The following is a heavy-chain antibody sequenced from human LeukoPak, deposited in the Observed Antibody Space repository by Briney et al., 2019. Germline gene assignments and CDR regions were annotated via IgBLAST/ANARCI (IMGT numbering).Heavy chain of an antibody. Sequence: SETLSLTCTVSGGSISSYYWSWIRQPPGKGLEWIGYIYYSGSTNYKPSLKSRVTISVATSKNQFSLRLSSVTAADTAIYYCARDKRYTAARKLDYYYYLDVWGKGTTVTVSS. V-gene: IGHV4-59*01. D-gene: IGHD3-16*02. CDR1: GGSISSYY. CDR2: IYYSGST. J-gene: IGHJ6*03. CDR3: ARDKRYTAARKLDYYYYLDV.